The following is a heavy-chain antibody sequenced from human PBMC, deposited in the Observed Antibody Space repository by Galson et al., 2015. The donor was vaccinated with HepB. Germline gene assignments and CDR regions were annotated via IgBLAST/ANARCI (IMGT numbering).Heavy chain of an antibody. D-gene: IGHD3-22*01. V-gene: IGHV5-51*03. J-gene: IGHJ5*02. CDR1: GYSFTSYW. CDR3: ARSGDNRYSRGWFDP. CDR2: IYPGDSDT. Sequence: QSGAEVKKPGDSLKISCKGSGYSFTSYWIGWVRQMPGQGLEWVGIIYPGDSDTRYSPSFQGQVTISADKSITTAYLQWSSLKASDTAMYYCARSGDNRYSRGWFDPWGQGTLVTVSS.